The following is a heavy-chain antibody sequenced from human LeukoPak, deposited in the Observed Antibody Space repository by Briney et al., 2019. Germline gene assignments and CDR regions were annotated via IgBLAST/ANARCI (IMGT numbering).Heavy chain of an antibody. CDR2: ISGSGGST. CDR3: AKGYCSSTSCYLYYFDY. Sequence: PGGALRLCCAASGVTFSSDAMSWVREGPGRGVEGVSAISGSGGSTDYADSVKGRFTISRDNSKNTLYLQMNSLRAEDTAVYYCAKGYCSSTSCYLYYFDYWGQGTLVTVSS. V-gene: IGHV3-23*01. CDR1: GVTFSSDA. J-gene: IGHJ4*02. D-gene: IGHD2-2*01.